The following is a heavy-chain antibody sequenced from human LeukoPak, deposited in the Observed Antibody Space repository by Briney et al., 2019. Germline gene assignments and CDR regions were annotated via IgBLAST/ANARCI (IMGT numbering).Heavy chain of an antibody. J-gene: IGHJ4*02. CDR1: GFTFSSYS. V-gene: IGHV3-21*04. D-gene: IGHD6-13*01. Sequence: PGGSLRLSCAASGFTFSSYSMNWVRQAPGKGLEWVSSISGSSSYIYYADSVKGRFTISRHNAKNSLYLQMNSLRAEDTAVYYCARDLMGIAYRGAFYYWGQGTLVTVSS. CDR3: ARDLMGIAYRGAFYY. CDR2: ISGSSSYI.